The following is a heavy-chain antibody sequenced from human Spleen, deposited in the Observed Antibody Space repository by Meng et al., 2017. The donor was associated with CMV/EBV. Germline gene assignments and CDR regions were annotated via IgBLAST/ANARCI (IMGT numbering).Heavy chain of an antibody. D-gene: IGHD3-10*01. J-gene: IGHJ4*02. V-gene: IGHV3-23*01. CDR3: AKNRGESVGREWNHYLDN. CDR1: FSWYA. CDR2: NSGSDDGA. Sequence: FSWYAMLGLRQAPGEGLEWVSGNSGSDDGAHYADSVKGRFTMSRDNYKSTLYLQMRGLRAEDTAVYYCAKNRGESVGREWNHYLDNWGQGTLVTVSS.